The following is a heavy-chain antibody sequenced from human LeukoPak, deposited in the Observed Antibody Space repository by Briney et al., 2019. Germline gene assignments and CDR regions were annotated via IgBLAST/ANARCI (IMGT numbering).Heavy chain of an antibody. Sequence: TGGSLRLSCAASGFTFSSYSMNWVRQAPGKGLEWVSYISSSSSTIYYADSVKGRFTISRDNAKNSLYLQMNSLRAKDTAVYYCARAYYGSGSYSFDYWGQGTLVTVSS. CDR2: ISSSSSTI. J-gene: IGHJ4*02. V-gene: IGHV3-48*01. D-gene: IGHD3-10*01. CDR1: GFTFSSYS. CDR3: ARAYYGSGSYSFDY.